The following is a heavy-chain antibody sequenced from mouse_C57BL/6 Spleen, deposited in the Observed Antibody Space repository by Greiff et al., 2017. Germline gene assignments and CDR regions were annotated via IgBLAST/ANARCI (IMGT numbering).Heavy chain of an antibody. V-gene: IGHV1-5*01. J-gene: IGHJ2*01. Sequence: EVKLMESGTVLARPGASVKMSCKTSGYTFTSYWMHWVKQRPGQGLEWIGAIYPGNSDTSYNQKFKGKAKLTVDKSSSTAYMQLSSLTSEDSAVYYCARRGYYSNYYFDYWGQGTTLTVSS. D-gene: IGHD2-5*01. CDR1: GYTFTSYW. CDR2: IYPGNSDT. CDR3: ARRGYYSNYYFDY.